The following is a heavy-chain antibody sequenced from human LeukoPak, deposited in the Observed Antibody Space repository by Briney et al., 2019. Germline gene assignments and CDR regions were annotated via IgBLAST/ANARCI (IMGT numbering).Heavy chain of an antibody. CDR3: ARAGSGLVPAAISHAFDI. J-gene: IGHJ3*02. D-gene: IGHD2-2*01. CDR1: GFTFSSYS. V-gene: IGHV3-21*01. Sequence: GGSLRLSCAASGFTFSSYSMNWVRQAPGKGLEWVSSISSSSSYIYYADSVKGRFTNSRDNAKNSLYLQMNSLRAEDTAVYYCARAGSGLVPAAISHAFDIWGQGTMVTVSS. CDR2: ISSSSSYI.